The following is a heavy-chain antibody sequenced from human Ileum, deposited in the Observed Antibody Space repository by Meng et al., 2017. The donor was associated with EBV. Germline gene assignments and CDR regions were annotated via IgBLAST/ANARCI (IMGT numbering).Heavy chain of an antibody. CDR3: ARESGRGYSSDY. CDR1: GGTFRNSA. CDR2: IIPMFGAP. D-gene: IGHD5-18*01. V-gene: IGHV1-69*01. J-gene: IGHJ4*02. Sequence: QVQVAQAGAGVKKPGSSVKVACTASGGTFRNSAISWVRQAPGQGLEWMGGIIPMFGAPDYAQRFQDRVTITADESTSTVYMELNSLRSEDTAVYYCARESGRGYSSDYWGQGTLVTVSS.